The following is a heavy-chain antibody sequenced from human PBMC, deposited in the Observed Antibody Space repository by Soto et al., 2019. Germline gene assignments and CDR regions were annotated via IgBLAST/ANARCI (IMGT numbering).Heavy chain of an antibody. CDR3: ARVYYDILTGSLSFDY. Sequence: GGSLRLSCPASGFTFSSYGMHWARQAPGKGLEWVAVISYDGSNKFYADSVKGRFTISRDNSKNTLYLQMNSLRAEDTAVYYCARVYYDILTGSLSFDYWGQGTLVTVSS. CDR1: GFTFSSYG. J-gene: IGHJ4*02. CDR2: ISYDGSNK. V-gene: IGHV3-30*03. D-gene: IGHD3-9*01.